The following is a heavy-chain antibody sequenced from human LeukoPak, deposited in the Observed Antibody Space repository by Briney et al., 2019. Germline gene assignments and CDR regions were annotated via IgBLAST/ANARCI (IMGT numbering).Heavy chain of an antibody. J-gene: IGHJ4*02. Sequence: SETLSLTCAVYGGSFSGYYWSWIRQPPGKGLEWIGEINHSGSTNYNPSLKSRVTISVDTSKNQFSLKLSSVTAADTAVYYCARGGRGVDYWGQGTLVTVSS. CDR3: ARGGRGVDY. CDR1: GGSFSGYY. D-gene: IGHD2-15*01. CDR2: INHSGST. V-gene: IGHV4-34*01.